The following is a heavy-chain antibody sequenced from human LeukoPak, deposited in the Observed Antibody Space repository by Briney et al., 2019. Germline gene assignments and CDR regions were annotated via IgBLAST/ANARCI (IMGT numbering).Heavy chain of an antibody. D-gene: IGHD3-22*01. CDR2: ISGSGGST. Sequence: PGGSLRLSCAASGFTFSSYAMSWVRQAPGKGLEWVSAISGSGGSTYYADSVKGRFTISRDNSKNTLYLQMNSLRAEDTAVYYCAKDRSITMIVVVNLDYWGQGTLVTVSS. V-gene: IGHV3-23*01. CDR3: AKDRSITMIVVVNLDY. CDR1: GFTFSSYA. J-gene: IGHJ4*02.